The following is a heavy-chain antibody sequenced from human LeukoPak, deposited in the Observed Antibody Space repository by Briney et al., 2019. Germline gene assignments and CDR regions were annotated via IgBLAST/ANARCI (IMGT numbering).Heavy chain of an antibody. CDR3: ARDWDYYDSSGYYYVCAFDI. V-gene: IGHV3-21*01. CDR1: GFTFSSYS. D-gene: IGHD3-22*01. Sequence: PGGSLRLSCAASGFTFSSYSMNWVRQAPGRGLEWVSSISSRSSYIYYADSVKGRFTISRDKAKNSLYLQMNSLRAEDTAVYYCARDWDYYDSSGYYYVCAFDIWGQGTMVTVSS. J-gene: IGHJ3*02. CDR2: ISSRSSYI.